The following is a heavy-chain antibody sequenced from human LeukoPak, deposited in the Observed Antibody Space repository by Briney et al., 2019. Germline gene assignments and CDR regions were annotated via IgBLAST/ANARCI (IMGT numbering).Heavy chain of an antibody. V-gene: IGHV4-4*08. Sequence: SETLSLTCTVSGGSIFSYYWNWIRQPPGKGLEWIGYIYPNGITSYNPSLRSRGTISIATSENQFSLRLRSVTAADTAIYYCARRAYYDTSGYYPTSGYFDLWGRGTLVTVSS. CDR3: ARRAYYDTSGYYPTSGYFDL. CDR2: IYPNGIT. CDR1: GGSIFSYY. J-gene: IGHJ2*01. D-gene: IGHD3-22*01.